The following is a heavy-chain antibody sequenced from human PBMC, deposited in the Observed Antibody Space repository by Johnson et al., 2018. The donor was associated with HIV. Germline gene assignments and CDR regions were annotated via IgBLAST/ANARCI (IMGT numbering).Heavy chain of an antibody. CDR2: IKQDGSEK. J-gene: IGHJ3*02. V-gene: IGHV3-7*01. CDR1: GFTFSSYW. Sequence: VQLVESGGGFVKPGGSLKLSCAASGFTFSSYWMSWVRQAPGKGLEWVANIKQDGSEKYYVDSVKGRFTISRDNAKNSLYPQMNNLRGDDTAVYFCVSDRGWLQSFPDCFDIWGQGTMFTVSS. D-gene: IGHD5-24*01. CDR3: VSDRGWLQSFPDCFDI.